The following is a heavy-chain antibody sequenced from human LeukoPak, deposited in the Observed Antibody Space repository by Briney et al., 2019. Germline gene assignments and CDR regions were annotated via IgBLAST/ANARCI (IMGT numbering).Heavy chain of an antibody. D-gene: IGHD3-22*01. CDR3: VRDLLGYDGSGPC. V-gene: IGHV3-30-3*01. J-gene: IGHJ4*02. CDR1: GFTFSRYP. CDR2: ILYDGSNR. Sequence: GGSLRLSCVASGFTFSRYPMHWVRQAPGKGLEWVAVILYDGSNRYYADSVKGRFTISRDNSKNTLYLQVNSLRVEDTAVYYCVRDLLGYDGSGPCWGQGTLVTVSS.